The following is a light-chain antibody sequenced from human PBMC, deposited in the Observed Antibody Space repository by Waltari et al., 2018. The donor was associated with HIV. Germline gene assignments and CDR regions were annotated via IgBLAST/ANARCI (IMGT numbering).Light chain of an antibody. Sequence: QYALTQPPPASGSPGQSVAISCTGTSSDVGACDYVSWYQQYPDKAPKLMIYEVDKRPSGVPDRFSGSKSGNTASLTVSGLQAEDGADYYCSSYAGNNNLVFGTGTKVTVL. CDR1: SSDVGACDY. CDR2: EVD. J-gene: IGLJ1*01. CDR3: SSYAGNNNLV. V-gene: IGLV2-8*01.